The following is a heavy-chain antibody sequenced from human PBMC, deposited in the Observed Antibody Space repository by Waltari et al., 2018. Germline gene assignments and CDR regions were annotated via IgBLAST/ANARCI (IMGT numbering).Heavy chain of an antibody. Sequence: QVQLVESGGGVVQPGGSLRLSCAASGFTFSSYGMHWVRQAPGKGLEWVAFIRYDGSNKYYADSVKGRFTISRDNSKNTLYLQMNSLRAEDTAVYYCAVRIAVARSNYMDVWGKGTTVTVSS. V-gene: IGHV3-30*02. CDR2: IRYDGSNK. CDR1: GFTFSSYG. CDR3: AVRIAVARSNYMDV. J-gene: IGHJ6*03. D-gene: IGHD6-19*01.